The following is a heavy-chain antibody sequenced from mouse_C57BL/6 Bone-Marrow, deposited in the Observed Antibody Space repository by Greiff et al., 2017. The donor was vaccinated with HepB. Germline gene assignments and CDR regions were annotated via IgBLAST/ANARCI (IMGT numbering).Heavy chain of an antibody. Sequence: VQLQQSGPKLVKPGASVKLSCKASGYTFTSYDINWVKQRPGQGLEWIGWIYPRDGSTKYNEKFKGKATLTVDTSSSTAYMELHSLTSEDSAVYFCAIIYYGNYEYYFDYWGQGTTLTVSS. CDR1: GYTFTSYD. CDR2: IYPRDGST. V-gene: IGHV1-85*01. D-gene: IGHD2-1*01. J-gene: IGHJ2*01. CDR3: AIIYYGNYEYYFDY.